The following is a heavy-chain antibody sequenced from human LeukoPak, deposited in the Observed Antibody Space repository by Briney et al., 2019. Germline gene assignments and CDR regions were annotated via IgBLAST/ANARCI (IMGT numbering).Heavy chain of an antibody. CDR3: ARGSPPRRNYDSRGYYSYYFDY. J-gene: IGHJ4*02. Sequence: GASVKVSCKASGYTFTGYYMHWVRRAPGQGLEWMGWISAYNGNTHYAQKLQGRVTMTTDTSTSTVYMELRSLRSDDTAVYYCARGSPPRRNYDSRGYYSYYFDYWGQGTLVTVSS. D-gene: IGHD3-22*01. V-gene: IGHV1-18*04. CDR1: GYTFTGYY. CDR2: ISAYNGNT.